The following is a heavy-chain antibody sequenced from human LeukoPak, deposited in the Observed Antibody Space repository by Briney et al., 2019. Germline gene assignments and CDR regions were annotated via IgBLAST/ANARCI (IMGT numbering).Heavy chain of an antibody. CDR2: INHSGST. J-gene: IGHJ6*02. D-gene: IGHD4-17*01. CDR1: GGSFSGYY. CDR3: ARSAQAVTTTSDGMDV. Sequence: SETLSLTCAVYGGSFSGYYWSWIRQPPGKGLGWIGEINHSGSTNYNPSLKSRVTISVDTSKNQFSLKLSSVTAADTAVYYCARSAQAVTTTSDGMDVWGQGTTVTVSS. V-gene: IGHV4-34*01.